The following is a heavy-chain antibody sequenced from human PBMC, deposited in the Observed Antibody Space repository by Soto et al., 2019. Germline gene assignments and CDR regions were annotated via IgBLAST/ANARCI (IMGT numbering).Heavy chain of an antibody. CDR1: GGSISSSSYY. V-gene: IGHV4-39*01. J-gene: IGHJ3*02. D-gene: IGHD6-13*01. CDR3: ARRIAAATGAFDI. Sequence: ETLSLTCTVSGGSISSSSYYWGWIRQPPGKGLEWIGSIYYSGSTYYNPSLKSRVTISVGTSKNQFSLKLSSVTAADTAVYYCARRIAAATGAFDIWGQGTMVTVSS. CDR2: IYYSGST.